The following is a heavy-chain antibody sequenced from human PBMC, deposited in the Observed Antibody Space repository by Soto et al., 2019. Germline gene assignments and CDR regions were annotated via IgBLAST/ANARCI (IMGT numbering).Heavy chain of an antibody. V-gene: IGHV3-23*01. CDR1: GFTFSSYA. D-gene: IGHD3-10*01. J-gene: IGHJ4*02. Sequence: EVQLLESGGGLVQPGGSLRLSCAASGFTFSSYAMSWVRQAPGKGLEWVSAISGSGGSTYYADSVKGRFTISRDNSKNTLYLQMNSLRAEDTAVYYCAKHMVRGVIIPYTFDYWGQGTLVTVSS. CDR3: AKHMVRGVIIPYTFDY. CDR2: ISGSGGST.